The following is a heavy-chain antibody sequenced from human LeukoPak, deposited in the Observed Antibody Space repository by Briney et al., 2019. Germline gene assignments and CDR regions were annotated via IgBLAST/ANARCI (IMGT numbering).Heavy chain of an antibody. J-gene: IGHJ4*02. Sequence: SVKVSCKASGGTFSSYAISWVRQAPGQGLEWMGRIIPILGIANYAQKFQGRVTITADKSTSTAYMELSSLRSEDTAVYYCARDYPSPIYGGNGGFDYWGQGTLVTVSS. CDR1: GGTFSSYA. V-gene: IGHV1-69*04. CDR3: ARDYPSPIYGGNGGFDY. D-gene: IGHD4-17*01. CDR2: IIPILGIA.